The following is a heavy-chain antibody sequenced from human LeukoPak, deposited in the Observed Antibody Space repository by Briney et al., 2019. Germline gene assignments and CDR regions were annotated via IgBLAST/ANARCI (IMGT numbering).Heavy chain of an antibody. CDR1: GFSFSAYA. CDR3: TGPVFCSDTSRRGPGVYCFDS. Sequence: GGSLRLSCAASGFSFSAYAMNWVRQTPGKGLEWVSAISRSGKSTYYADSVKGRFTISRDNSKSTLFLQMNSLRAEDTAVYYFTGPVFCSDTSRRGPGVYCFDSWGQGTLVTVSS. V-gene: IGHV3-23*01. CDR2: ISRSGKST. J-gene: IGHJ4*02. D-gene: IGHD2-2*01.